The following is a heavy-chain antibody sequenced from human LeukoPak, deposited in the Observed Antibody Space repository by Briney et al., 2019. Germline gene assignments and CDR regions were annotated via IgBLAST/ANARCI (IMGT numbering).Heavy chain of an antibody. CDR1: GGTFSSYA. CDR2: IIPIFGTA. D-gene: IGHD6-13*01. Sequence: GASVKVSCKASGGTFSSYAISWVRQAPGQGLEWMGGIIPIFGTANYAQKFQGRVTITADESTSTAYMELSSLRSEDTAVYYCARDPLSSSWSYNWFDPWGQGTLVTVSS. CDR3: ARDPLSSSWSYNWFDP. V-gene: IGHV1-69*13. J-gene: IGHJ5*02.